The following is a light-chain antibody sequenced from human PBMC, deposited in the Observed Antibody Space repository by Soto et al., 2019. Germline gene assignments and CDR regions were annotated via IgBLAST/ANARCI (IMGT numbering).Light chain of an antibody. CDR1: SSNIGAGYD. CDR2: GNS. J-gene: IGLJ3*02. Sequence: QSVLTQPPSVSGAPGQRVTISCTGSSSNIGAGYDVHWYQQLPGTAPKLLIYGNSNRPSGVPDRFSGSKSGTSASLAITGVQAEDEADYYCQSYDGSMSALFGGGTKLTVL. V-gene: IGLV1-40*01. CDR3: QSYDGSMSAL.